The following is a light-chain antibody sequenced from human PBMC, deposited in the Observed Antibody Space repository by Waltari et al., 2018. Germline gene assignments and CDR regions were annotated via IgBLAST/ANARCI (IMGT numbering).Light chain of an antibody. CDR1: SSDAGGYNY. CDR3: SSYTSSSTLV. CDR2: EVS. V-gene: IGLV2-14*01. J-gene: IGLJ2*01. Sequence: QSALTQPASVSGSPGQSITISCTGTSSDAGGYNYVSWYQQHPGKAPKLMIYEVSNRPSGVSNRFSGSKSGNTASLTISVLQAEDEADYYCSSYTSSSTLVFGGGTKLTVL.